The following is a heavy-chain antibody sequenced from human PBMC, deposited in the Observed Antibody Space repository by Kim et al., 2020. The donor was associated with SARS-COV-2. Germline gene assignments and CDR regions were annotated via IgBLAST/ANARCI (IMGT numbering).Heavy chain of an antibody. V-gene: IGHV1-69*04. Sequence: SVKVSCKASGGTFTTSGFSWIRQAPGQGLEWMGRIIPVLGLTNYAPGFQGRVTITADKSTTTVDMELSSLTSADTALYFCARGPGVVGPSALGSWGQGTLVTVSS. CDR3: ARGPGVVGPSALGS. CDR1: GGTFTTSG. CDR2: IIPVLGLT. J-gene: IGHJ5*02. D-gene: IGHD1-26*01.